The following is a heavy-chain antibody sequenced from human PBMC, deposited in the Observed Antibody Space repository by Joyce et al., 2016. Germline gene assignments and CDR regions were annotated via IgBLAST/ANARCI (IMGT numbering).Heavy chain of an antibody. D-gene: IGHD1-7*01. V-gene: IGHV1-18*01. CDR3: ARERGNYKYFDL. Sequence: QVQLVQSGAAVKKPGASVKVSCKPSGYPFTDYGITWVRQAPGQGLEWMGWVNNYKGHTNYAQNLQGRVTMTTDASTSTVYMELRSLRSDDTAVYYCARERGNYKYFDLWGRGTLVTVSS. J-gene: IGHJ2*01. CDR1: GYPFTDYG. CDR2: VNNYKGHT.